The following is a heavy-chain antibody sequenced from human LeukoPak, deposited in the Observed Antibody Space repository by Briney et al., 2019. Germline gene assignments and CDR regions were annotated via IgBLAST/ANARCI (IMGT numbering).Heavy chain of an antibody. Sequence: GGSLRLSCAASGFAFSDYYMSWLRQTPGKGLEWTSFIGSGGSTISYADSVKGRFTISRDNTNNSLHLHMSSLTVEDTAVYYCARGDFGDFDDKSHDFWGQGTLVTVSS. D-gene: IGHD4-17*01. CDR1: GFAFSDYY. CDR3: ARGDFGDFDDKSHDF. CDR2: IGSGGSTI. V-gene: IGHV3-11*01. J-gene: IGHJ4*02.